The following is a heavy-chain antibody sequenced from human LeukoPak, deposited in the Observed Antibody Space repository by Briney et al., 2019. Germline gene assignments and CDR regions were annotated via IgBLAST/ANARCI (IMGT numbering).Heavy chain of an antibody. Sequence: GGSLRLSCAASGFTFSSYWMHWVRQAPGKGLVWVSRINSDGSSTSYADSVKGRFTISRDNSKNSLFLQMNSLKADDTAVYYCARDSNYRVPDDVWGQGTMVTVSS. V-gene: IGHV3-74*01. CDR3: ARDSNYRVPDDV. CDR2: INSDGSST. CDR1: GFTFSSYW. J-gene: IGHJ3*01. D-gene: IGHD3-10*01.